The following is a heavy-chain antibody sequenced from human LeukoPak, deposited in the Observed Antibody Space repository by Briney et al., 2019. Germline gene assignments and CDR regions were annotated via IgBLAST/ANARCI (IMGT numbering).Heavy chain of an antibody. V-gene: IGHV1-46*01. J-gene: IGHJ3*02. CDR3: ARDGAYYYDSSGYHHAFDI. CDR2: INPSGGST. Sequence: ASVKVSCKASGYTFTIYYMHWVRQAPGQGLEWVGIINPSGGSTSYAQKFQGRVTMTRDTSTSTVYMELSSLRSDDTAVYYCARDGAYYYDSSGYHHAFDIWGQRTMVTVSS. CDR1: GYTFTIYY. D-gene: IGHD3-22*01.